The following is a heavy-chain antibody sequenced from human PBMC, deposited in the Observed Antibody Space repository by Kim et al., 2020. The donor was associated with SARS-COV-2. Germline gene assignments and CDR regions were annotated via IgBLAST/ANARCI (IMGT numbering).Heavy chain of an antibody. D-gene: IGHD1-26*01. V-gene: IGHV3-9*01. CDR3: VKGGSILL. J-gene: IGHJ4*02. Sequence: GGSLRLSCAASGFTFNDYAMHWVRQAPGKGLEWVSGINWNSGSIAYADSVKGRFTISRDNARNSLYLQMNSLRPDDTALYYCVKGGSILLWGQGTLVTVSS. CDR1: GFTFNDYA. CDR2: INWNSGSI.